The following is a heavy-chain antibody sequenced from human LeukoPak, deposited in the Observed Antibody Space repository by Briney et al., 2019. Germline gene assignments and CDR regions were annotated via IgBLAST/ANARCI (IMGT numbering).Heavy chain of an antibody. Sequence: PSETLSFTCTVSGFSISSGHYWGWVRQPPGAGLEWIGSVYQSGTTYYNPSLKSRVTTSEDMSKNQFSLRLRPVTAADTAVYYRARIFIRNGYSSYFDCWGQGTLVTVSS. CDR2: VYQSGTT. J-gene: IGHJ4*02. CDR1: GFSISSGHY. V-gene: IGHV4-38-2*02. D-gene: IGHD5-18*01. CDR3: ARIFIRNGYSSYFDC.